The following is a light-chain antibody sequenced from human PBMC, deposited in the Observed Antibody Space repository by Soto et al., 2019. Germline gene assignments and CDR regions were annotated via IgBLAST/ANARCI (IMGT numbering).Light chain of an antibody. V-gene: IGKV3D-15*01. CDR3: QQYHTWPRT. Sequence: EMLLTHSPATLSVSPVEGGTPSGRASQSLNSNLVWYQQKPGQAPRLIIYDASNRATGIPARFSGSGSGTEFTLTISRLKSQDFAVYYCQQYHTWPRTFGQGTKV. J-gene: IGKJ1*01. CDR2: DAS. CDR1: QSLNSN.